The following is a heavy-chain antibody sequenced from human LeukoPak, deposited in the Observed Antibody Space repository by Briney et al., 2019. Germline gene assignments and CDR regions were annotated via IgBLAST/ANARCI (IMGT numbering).Heavy chain of an antibody. CDR1: GGSISSSSYY. J-gene: IGHJ4*02. Sequence: SETLSPTCTVSGGSISSSSYYWGWIRQPPGKGLEWIGSIYYSGSTYYNPSLRSRVTISVDTSKNQLPLKLSSVTAADTAVYYCASARTSSRSWFTFDYWGQGILVTVSS. CDR2: IYYSGST. V-gene: IGHV4-39*01. D-gene: IGHD6-13*01. CDR3: ASARTSSRSWFTFDY.